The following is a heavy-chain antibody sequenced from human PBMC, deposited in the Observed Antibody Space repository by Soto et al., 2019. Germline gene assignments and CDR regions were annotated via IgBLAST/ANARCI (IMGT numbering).Heavy chain of an antibody. J-gene: IGHJ4*02. CDR1: GDTFNFYS. CDR3: ASSYGSGYRAFHY. D-gene: IGHD3-10*01. V-gene: IGHV1-69*02. CDR2: VNPIVSMS. Sequence: QVQLVQSGAEVKRPGSSVKVSCKASGDTFNFYSINWVRQAPGLGLEWMGRVNPIVSMSNYAQKFQGRVKMTAYKSVSTAYMELSSLRSEDTAIYFCASSYGSGYRAFHYWGQGALVAVSS.